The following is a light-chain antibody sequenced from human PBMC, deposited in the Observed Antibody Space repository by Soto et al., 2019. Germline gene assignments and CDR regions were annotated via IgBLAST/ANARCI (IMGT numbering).Light chain of an antibody. CDR2: YDR. V-gene: IGLV3-21*04. CDR3: QLWNSSAEHRV. J-gene: IGLJ1*01. CDR1: NIAGYS. Sequence: SYELTQPPSVSVAPGKTARISCGANNIAGYSVHWYQQKAGQAPVVVIYYDRDRPSGIPERFSGSNSGNTATLTISSVEAGDEADYYCQLWNSSAEHRVFGTGTKVTVL.